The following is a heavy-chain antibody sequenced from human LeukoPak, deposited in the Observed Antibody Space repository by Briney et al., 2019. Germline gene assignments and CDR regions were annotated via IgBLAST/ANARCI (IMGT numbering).Heavy chain of an antibody. CDR1: SGSISSSRYY. CDR3: ARDGAYYYEPNCYANIDY. V-gene: IGHV4-39*07. Sequence: SETVSLTCTVSSGSISSSRYYGGSIRQPPGKGLEWIGSIYYSGSTYYNPSLKSRVTKSVDTSKNQFSLKVTSVTAADTAVYYCARDGAYYYEPNCYANIDYWSQGTLVTVSS. D-gene: IGHD3-22*01. CDR2: IYYSGST. J-gene: IGHJ4*02.